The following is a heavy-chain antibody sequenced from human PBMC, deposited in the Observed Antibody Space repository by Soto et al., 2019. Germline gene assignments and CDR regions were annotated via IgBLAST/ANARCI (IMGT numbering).Heavy chain of an antibody. Sequence: SETLSLTCTVSGGSVSSGSYYWSWIRQPPGKGLEWIGYIYYSGSTNYNPSLKSRVTISVDTSKNQFSLKLSSVTAADTAVYYCARCCMYAPLFDSWGQRTLVTVSA. CDR1: GGSVSSGSYY. D-gene: IGHD2-8*01. CDR3: ARCCMYAPLFDS. J-gene: IGHJ5*01. V-gene: IGHV4-61*01. CDR2: IYYSGST.